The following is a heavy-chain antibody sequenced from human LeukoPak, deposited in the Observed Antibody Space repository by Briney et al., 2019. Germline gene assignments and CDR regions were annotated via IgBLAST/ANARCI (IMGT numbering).Heavy chain of an antibody. D-gene: IGHD2-2*01. CDR2: ISHDGSNK. V-gene: IGHV3-30-3*01. CDR3: ARDPQTIVVVSAAPKGFDY. CDR1: GFTFSSYA. Sequence: GGSLRLSCAASGFTFSSYALHWVRQAPGKGLEWVAVISHDGSNKYYADSVKGRFTISRDNSKNTLYLQMNSLRAEDTAVYYCARDPQTIVVVSAAPKGFDYWGQGTLVTVSS. J-gene: IGHJ4*02.